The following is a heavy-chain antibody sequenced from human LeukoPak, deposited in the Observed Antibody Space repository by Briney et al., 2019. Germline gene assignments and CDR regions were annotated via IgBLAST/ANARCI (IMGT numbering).Heavy chain of an antibody. V-gene: IGHV4-38-2*01. CDR1: GFTFSSYS. CDR2: IYHSGSS. D-gene: IGHD5-18*01. CDR3: ARRTRLDTAMVYFDY. J-gene: IGHJ4*02. Sequence: GSLRLSCAASGFTFSSYSMNWVRQAPGKGLEWIGSIYHSGSSFYNPSLKSRVTISVDTSKNQFSLKLSSVTAADTAVYYCARRTRLDTAMVYFDYWGQGTLVTVSS.